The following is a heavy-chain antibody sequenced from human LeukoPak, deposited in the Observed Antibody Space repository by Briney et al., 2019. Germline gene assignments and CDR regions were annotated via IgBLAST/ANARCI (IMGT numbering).Heavy chain of an antibody. D-gene: IGHD1-26*01. J-gene: IGHJ4*02. Sequence: GGSLRLSCAASGFTFSSFDMHWVRQATGKGLEWVSGVGTAGGTYYPDSVKGRFTISRENAKNSLYLLMNSLRAGDTAVYYCARGLGSGSLPNPFDYWSQGTLVTVSS. CDR1: GFTFSSFD. V-gene: IGHV3-13*01. CDR3: ARGLGSGSLPNPFDY. CDR2: VGTAGGT.